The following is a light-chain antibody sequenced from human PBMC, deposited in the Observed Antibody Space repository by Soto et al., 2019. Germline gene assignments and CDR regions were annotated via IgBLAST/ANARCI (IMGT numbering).Light chain of an antibody. Sequence: QSALTQPASVSGSPGQSITISCTGTSSDVGGYNYVSWYQQHPGKAPKLMIYEVSNRPSGLSNRFSGSKSGNTASLTISGLQAEDEADYYCSSYTINTHVVFGVGTKVTVL. CDR2: EVS. CDR3: SSYTINTHVV. J-gene: IGLJ2*01. V-gene: IGLV2-14*01. CDR1: SSDVGGYNY.